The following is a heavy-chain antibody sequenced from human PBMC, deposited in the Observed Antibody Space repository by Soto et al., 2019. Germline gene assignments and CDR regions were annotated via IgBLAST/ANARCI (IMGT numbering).Heavy chain of an antibody. J-gene: IGHJ4*02. CDR3: ARDKRDLRFLEWSYYFDY. Sequence: QVQLVESGGGVVQPGRSLRRSCAASGFTFSGCSMHWVRQDPGKGLEWVAVISYDGSNKYYADSVKGRFTISRDNSKNTLYLQMNSLRAEDTAVYYCARDKRDLRFLEWSYYFDYWGQGTLVTVS. CDR2: ISYDGSNK. D-gene: IGHD3-3*01. CDR1: GFTFSGCS. V-gene: IGHV3-30-3*01.